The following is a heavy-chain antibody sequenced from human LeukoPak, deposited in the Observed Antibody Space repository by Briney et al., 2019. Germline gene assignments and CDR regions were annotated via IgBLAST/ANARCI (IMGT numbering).Heavy chain of an antibody. D-gene: IGHD3-3*01. CDR3: ARAPPRTYYDFWSGYSGFDY. Sequence: SQTLSLTCAISGDTFSSNSAAWNWIRQSPSRGLESLVRTYYRSKWYNDYAVSVKSRITNNPDTSKNQFSLQLNSVTPEDTAVYYCARAPPRTYYDFWSGYSGFDYWGQGTLVTVSS. CDR1: GDTFSSNSAA. CDR2: TYYRSKWYN. V-gene: IGHV6-1*01. J-gene: IGHJ4*02.